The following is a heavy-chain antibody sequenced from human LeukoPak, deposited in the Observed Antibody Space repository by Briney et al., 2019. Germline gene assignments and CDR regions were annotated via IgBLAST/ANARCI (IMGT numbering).Heavy chain of an antibody. J-gene: IGHJ5*02. Sequence: PSETLSLTCAVYGGSFSGYYWSWIRQPPGKGLEWIGYIYYSGSTYYNPSLKSRVTISVDTSKNQFSLKLSSVTAADTAVYYCARVDRAAPTGGLVDPWGQGTLVTVSS. V-gene: IGHV4-34*09. D-gene: IGHD2-15*01. CDR2: IYYSGST. CDR3: ARVDRAAPTGGLVDP. CDR1: GGSFSGYY.